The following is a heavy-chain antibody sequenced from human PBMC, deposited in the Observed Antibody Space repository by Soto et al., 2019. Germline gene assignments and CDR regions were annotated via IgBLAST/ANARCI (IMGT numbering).Heavy chain of an antibody. Sequence: EVQLLESGGGLVQPGGSLRLSCAASGFTFSNYAMSWVRQAPGKGLEWVSAISGSGGSTYYADSVKGRFTISRDNSKNTLYLQMNSLRAEDTAVYYCAKLQSGDMIVVVIITYYYYYGMDVWGQGTTVTVSS. CDR3: AKLQSGDMIVVVIITYYYYYGMDV. D-gene: IGHD3-22*01. CDR2: ISGSGGST. J-gene: IGHJ6*02. CDR1: GFTFSNYA. V-gene: IGHV3-23*01.